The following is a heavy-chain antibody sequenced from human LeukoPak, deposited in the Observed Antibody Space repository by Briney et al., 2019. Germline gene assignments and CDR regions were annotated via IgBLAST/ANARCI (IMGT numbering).Heavy chain of an antibody. CDR3: ATTKYSSTSEGLDH. CDR1: GSAFTGYY. D-gene: IGHD6-13*01. CDR2: INPNSGNT. J-gene: IGHJ4*02. Sequence: ASVKVSCNASGSAFTGYYIYWRRLPPGPGLGRMGWINPNSGNTKYAQKFPGRVTMTRDTSTSTGYLDLSRLTSDDTAVYYCATTKYSSTSEGLDHWGQGTLVTVSS. V-gene: IGHV1-2*02.